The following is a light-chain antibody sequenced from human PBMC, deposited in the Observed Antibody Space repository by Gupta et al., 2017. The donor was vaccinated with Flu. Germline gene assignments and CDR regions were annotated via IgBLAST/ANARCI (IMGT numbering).Light chain of an antibody. CDR2: EVN. J-gene: IGLJ2*01. Sequence: QSALTQPASVSGSPGQSITISCTGPRNDIGVYGGYNYVSWYQQHPGKAPKLLIYEVNNRPSGVSNRFSGSKSGNTASLTISGLRAEDEAEYYCSSYTSGITPLIFGGGTKLTVL. CDR3: SSYTSGITPLI. V-gene: IGLV2-14*01. CDR1: RNDIGVYGGYNY.